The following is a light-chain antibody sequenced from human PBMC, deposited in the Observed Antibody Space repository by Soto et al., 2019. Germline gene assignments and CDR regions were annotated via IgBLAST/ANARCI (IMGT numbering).Light chain of an antibody. CDR2: DVS. Sequence: QSALTQPASVSGSPGQSITISCTGTSSDVGGYNYVSWYQHHPGKAPKLMIYDVSHRPSGISNRFSGSKSVNTASLTISGLQAEDEADYYCSAYTTSSTIVFGGGTKLTVL. J-gene: IGLJ2*01. CDR1: SSDVGGYNY. V-gene: IGLV2-14*03. CDR3: SAYTTSSTIV.